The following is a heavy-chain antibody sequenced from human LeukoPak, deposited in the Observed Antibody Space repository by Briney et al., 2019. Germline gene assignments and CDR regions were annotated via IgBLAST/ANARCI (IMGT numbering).Heavy chain of an antibody. V-gene: IGHV1-24*01. CDR3: TQYSRYYDSSGFYRLGF. CDR2: FDPEDGET. Sequence: ASVKVSCKVSGYTLTELSMHWVRQAPGKGLEWMGGFDPEDGETIYAQKFQGRVTMTEDTSTDTAYMELSSLRSKDTAVYYCTQYSRYYDSSGFYRLGFWGQGTLVTVSS. CDR1: GYTLTELS. J-gene: IGHJ4*02. D-gene: IGHD3-22*01.